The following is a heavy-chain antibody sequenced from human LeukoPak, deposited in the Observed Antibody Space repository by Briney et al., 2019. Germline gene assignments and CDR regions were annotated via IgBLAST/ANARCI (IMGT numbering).Heavy chain of an antibody. CDR2: INHSGST. CDR1: GGSFSGYY. D-gene: IGHD5-18*01. J-gene: IGHJ4*02. CDR3: ASGYSLGY. V-gene: IGHV4-34*01. Sequence: KTSETLSLTCAVYGGSFSGYYWSWIHQPPGKGLEWTGEINHSGSTNYNPSLKSRVTISVDTSKNQFSLKLSSVTVADTAVYYCASGYSLGYWGQGTLVTVSS.